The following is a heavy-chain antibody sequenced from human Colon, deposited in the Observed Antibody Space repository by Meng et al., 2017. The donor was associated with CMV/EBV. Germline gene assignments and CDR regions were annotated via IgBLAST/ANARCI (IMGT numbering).Heavy chain of an antibody. CDR1: GYTFTRYD. Sequence: ASVKVSCKASGYTFTRYDISWVRQAPGQGLEWMGWISGNNANTRYAQKFQGKVSMTIDTSTGTAYMELRGLTSDDTAVYYCARHLGTLGYCSGANYNPAIYWGQGTLVTVSS. J-gene: IGHJ4*02. D-gene: IGHD2-15*01. V-gene: IGHV1-18*01. CDR3: ARHLGTLGYCSGANYNPAIY. CDR2: ISGNNANT.